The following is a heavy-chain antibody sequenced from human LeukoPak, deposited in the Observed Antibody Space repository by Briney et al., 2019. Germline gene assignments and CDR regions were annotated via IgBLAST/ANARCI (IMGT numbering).Heavy chain of an antibody. CDR3: ARVNVRGVFDY. CDR2: ISAYNGNT. V-gene: IGHV1-18*01. Sequence: ASVKVSCKASGYTFTSYDLSWVRQAPGQGLEWMGWISAYNGNTNYAQKLQGRVTMTTDTSTSTAYMELRSLRSDDTAVYYCARVNVRGVFDYWGQGTLVTVSS. J-gene: IGHJ4*02. D-gene: IGHD3-10*02. CDR1: GYTFTSYD.